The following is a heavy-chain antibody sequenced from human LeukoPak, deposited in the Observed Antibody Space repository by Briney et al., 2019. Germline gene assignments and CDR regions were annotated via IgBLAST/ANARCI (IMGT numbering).Heavy chain of an antibody. J-gene: IGHJ4*02. D-gene: IGHD3-3*01. V-gene: IGHV3-30-3*01. CDR2: ILYDGSNK. Sequence: GGSLRLSCAASGFTFSSYAMHWVRQAPGKGLEWVAVILYDGSNKYYADSVKGRFTISRDNSKNTLYLQMNSLRAEDTAVYYCARGGIFGVVKKIKNYFDYWGQGTLVTVSS. CDR1: GFTFSSYA. CDR3: ARGGIFGVVKKIKNYFDY.